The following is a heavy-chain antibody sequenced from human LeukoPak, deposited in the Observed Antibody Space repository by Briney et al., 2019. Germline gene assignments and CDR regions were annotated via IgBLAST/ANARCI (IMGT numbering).Heavy chain of an antibody. D-gene: IGHD5-24*01. J-gene: IGHJ4*02. CDR1: GFTFSSYW. Sequence: GGSLRLSCAASGFTFSSYWMSWVRQAPGKGLEWVANIKQDGSEKNYVDSVKGRFAISRDNAKNSLYLQMNSLRAEDTAVYYCARVLEKGTVGIDYWGQGTLVTVSS. V-gene: IGHV3-7*01. CDR2: IKQDGSEK. CDR3: ARVLEKGTVGIDY.